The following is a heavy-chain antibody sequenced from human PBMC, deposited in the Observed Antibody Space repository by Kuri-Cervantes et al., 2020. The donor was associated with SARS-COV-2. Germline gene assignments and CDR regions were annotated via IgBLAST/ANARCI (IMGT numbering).Heavy chain of an antibody. V-gene: IGHV3-52*01. D-gene: IGHD5-18*01. J-gene: IGHJ4*02. CDR1: GFTFSSSW. CDR3: ARTWIQLWLLDY. CDR2: IKCDGSEK. Sequence: LSLTCAASGFTFSSSWMHWVCQAPEKGLEWVADIKCDGSEKFYVDSVKGRLTISRDNAKNSLYLQMNSLRAEDTAVYYCARTWIQLWLLDYWGQGTLVTVSS.